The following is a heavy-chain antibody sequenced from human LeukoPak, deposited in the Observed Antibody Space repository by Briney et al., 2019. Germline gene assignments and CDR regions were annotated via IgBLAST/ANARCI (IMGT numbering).Heavy chain of an antibody. CDR3: ARTSMEGLGFLGELSSPFHY. V-gene: IGHV5-51*01. Sequence: GESLKISCKGSGYSFTSYWIGWVRQMPGKGLEWMGIIYPGDSDTRYSPSFQGQVTISADKSISTAYLQWSSLKASDTAMYYCARTSMEGLGFLGELSSPFHYWGLGTLVTVSS. D-gene: IGHD3-16*02. CDR2: IYPGDSDT. J-gene: IGHJ4*02. CDR1: GYSFTSYW.